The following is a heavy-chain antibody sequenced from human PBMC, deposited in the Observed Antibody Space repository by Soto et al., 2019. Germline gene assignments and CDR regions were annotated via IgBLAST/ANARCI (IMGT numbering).Heavy chain of an antibody. CDR2: INHSGRV. J-gene: IGHJ5*01. CDR1: GGSFSGHY. Sequence: PSETLSLTCAVYGGSFSGHYWTWIRQSPGKGLEWIGDINHSGRVNYSPSLKSRVTISLDTSKNQFSLTLSAVTAADTAVYYCSTRAYDTNGYYRFDHWGQGTLVTVSS. CDR3: STRAYDTNGYYRFDH. V-gene: IGHV4-34*01. D-gene: IGHD6-25*01.